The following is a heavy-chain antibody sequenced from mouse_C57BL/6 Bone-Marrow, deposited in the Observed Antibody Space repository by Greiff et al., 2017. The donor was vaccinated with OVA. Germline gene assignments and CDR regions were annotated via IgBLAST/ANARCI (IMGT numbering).Heavy chain of an antibody. V-gene: IGHV1-81*01. CDR2: IYPRSGNT. J-gene: IGHJ3*01. CDR1: GYTFTSHG. CDR3: ARSRLIEKFAY. Sequence: VKLMESGAELARPGASVKLSCKASGYTFTSHGISWVKQRTGQGLEWIGEIYPRSGNTYYNEKFKGKATLTADKSSSTAYRELSSLTSEDSAVYFCARSRLIEKFAYWGQGTLVTVSA.